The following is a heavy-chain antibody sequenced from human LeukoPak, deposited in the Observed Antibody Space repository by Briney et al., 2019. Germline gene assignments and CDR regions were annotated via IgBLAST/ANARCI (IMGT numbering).Heavy chain of an antibody. J-gene: IGHJ3*02. V-gene: IGHV3-23*01. D-gene: IGHD1-26*01. CDR1: GFTFPDYA. CDR2: LSGSGGST. Sequence: PGGSLRLSCAASGFTFPDYAMSWVRQAPGKGLEWVSALSGSGGSTYYAVSVKGRFTISRDNAKNTLYLQMNRLRAEDTAVYYCAREGIVGATTDAFDIWGQGTMVTVSS. CDR3: AREGIVGATTDAFDI.